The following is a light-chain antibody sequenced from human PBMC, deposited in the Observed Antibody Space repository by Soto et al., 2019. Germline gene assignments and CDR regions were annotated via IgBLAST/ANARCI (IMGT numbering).Light chain of an antibody. V-gene: IGKV1-5*01. J-gene: IGKJ1*01. CDR2: DAS. CDR1: ESIRTW. CDR3: QQYHNYPRT. Sequence: DIQMTQSPSTLSACIGDIVTITCRASESIRTWLAWYQHKPGKAPKFLIYDASSLESGVPSRFSGSGSGTEFTLTISNLQPDDFATYFCQQYHNYPRTFGQGTKVDI.